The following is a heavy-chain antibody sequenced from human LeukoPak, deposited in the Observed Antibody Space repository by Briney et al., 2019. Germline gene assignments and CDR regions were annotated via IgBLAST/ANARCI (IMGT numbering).Heavy chain of an antibody. CDR3: TRRMRGLGSYSDAFDI. CDR1: GFTFSRYD. V-gene: IGHV3-13*04. D-gene: IGHD3-10*01. CDR2: FGSTGNT. Sequence: GGSLRLSCAASGFTFSRYDMHWVRQATGKGLEWVSAFGSTGNTYYSGAVKGRFTISRENAKNSFYLQMNSLRAGDTAVYFCTRRMRGLGSYSDAFDIWGQGTMVTVSS. J-gene: IGHJ3*02.